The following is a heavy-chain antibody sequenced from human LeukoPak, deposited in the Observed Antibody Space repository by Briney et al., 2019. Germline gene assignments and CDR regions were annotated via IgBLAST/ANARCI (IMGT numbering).Heavy chain of an antibody. J-gene: IGHJ4*02. CDR2: INPNSGGT. CDR1: GYTFTDYY. Sequence: ASVKVSCKASGYTFTDYYMHWVRQAPGQGLEWMGWINPNSGGTNYGQRFQGRVTMTRDTSISTAYIELSRLRSDDTAVYYCTRDFSGWYVGAFDYWGQGTLVTVSS. V-gene: IGHV1-2*02. CDR3: TRDFSGWYVGAFDY. D-gene: IGHD6-19*01.